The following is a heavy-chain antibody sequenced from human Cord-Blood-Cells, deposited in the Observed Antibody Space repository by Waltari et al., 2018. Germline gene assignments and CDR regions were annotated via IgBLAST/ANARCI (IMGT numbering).Heavy chain of an antibody. CDR2: IYYGGVT. V-gene: IGHV4-59*01. J-gene: IGHJ4*02. Sequence: QVQMQESGPGLVKPSETLSLTCTVSGGSISSYYWSWIRQPPGKGLEWIGYIYYGGVTNYNPALKSRVTRSVDTSKTQFSLKLSSVTAADTAVYYCARSVVPAAKVDYWGQGTLVTVSS. D-gene: IGHD2-2*01. CDR1: GGSISSYY. CDR3: ARSVVPAAKVDY.